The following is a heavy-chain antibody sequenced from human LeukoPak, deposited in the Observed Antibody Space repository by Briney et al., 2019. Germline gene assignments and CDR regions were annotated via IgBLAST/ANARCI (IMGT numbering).Heavy chain of an antibody. J-gene: IGHJ4*02. Sequence: PGGSLRLSCAASGFNFSTYGMHWVRQAPGKGLEWVAFIRYDGSNKYYADSVKGRFTISRDNSRATLFLQMNSLRAEDTAVYYCAKVKALSSRDKLDYWGQGTLVTVSS. V-gene: IGHV3-30*02. CDR2: IRYDGSNK. CDR3: AKVKALSSRDKLDY. D-gene: IGHD3-16*02. CDR1: GFNFSTYG.